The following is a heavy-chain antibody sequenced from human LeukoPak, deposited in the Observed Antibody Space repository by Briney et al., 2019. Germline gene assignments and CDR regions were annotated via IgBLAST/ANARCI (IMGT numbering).Heavy chain of an antibody. D-gene: IGHD2-15*01. CDR2: IYYSGST. CDR1: GGSISSYY. CDR3: ARGVSGYCSGGSCSPLDYYYKDV. Sequence: KASETLSLTCTVSGGSISSYYWSWIRQPPGKGLEWIGYIYYSGSTNYNPSLKSRVTISVDTSKNQFSLKLSSVTAADTAVYYCARGVSGYCSGGSCSPLDYYYKDVWGKGTTVTVSS. V-gene: IGHV4-59*01. J-gene: IGHJ6*03.